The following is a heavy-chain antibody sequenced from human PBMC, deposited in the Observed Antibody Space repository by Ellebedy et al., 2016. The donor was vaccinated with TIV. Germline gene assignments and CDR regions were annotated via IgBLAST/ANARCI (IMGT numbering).Heavy chain of an antibody. Sequence: AASVKVSCKASGYTFTSYGISWVRQAPGQGLEWMGWISVYNGNTNYAQKLQGRVTMTTDTSTSTAYMELRSLRSDDTAVYYCAKNTGGYYYYGMDVWGQGTTVTVSS. V-gene: IGHV1-18*01. CDR3: AKNTGGYYYYGMDV. J-gene: IGHJ6*02. CDR2: ISVYNGNT. CDR1: GYTFTSYG. D-gene: IGHD7-27*01.